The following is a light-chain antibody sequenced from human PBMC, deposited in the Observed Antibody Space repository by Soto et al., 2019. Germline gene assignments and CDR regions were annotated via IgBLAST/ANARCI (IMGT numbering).Light chain of an antibody. J-gene: IGLJ3*02. CDR2: SNN. CDR1: SSNIGRNT. Sequence: QSVLTQPPSTSGTPGQRVTIPCSGSSSNIGRNTVNWYQQLPGTAPKLLIHSNNQRPSGVPDRFSGSKSGTSASLAISGLQSEDESDFYCATWDDSLNGPVFGGGTQLTVL. CDR3: ATWDDSLNGPV. V-gene: IGLV1-44*01.